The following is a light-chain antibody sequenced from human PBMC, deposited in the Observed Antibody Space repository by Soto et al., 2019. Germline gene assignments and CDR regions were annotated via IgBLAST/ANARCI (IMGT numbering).Light chain of an antibody. Sequence: DFQVTQSPSSLSASVGDRVTITCRASQSVNDYLNWYQQRPGKAPRLLIYAASTLHSGVPSRFSGSGFGTDFSLTITSLQPEDFATYYCQQSYSTLMYTFGQGTKLEIK. CDR3: QQSYSTLMYT. V-gene: IGKV1-39*01. CDR2: AAS. J-gene: IGKJ2*01. CDR1: QSVNDY.